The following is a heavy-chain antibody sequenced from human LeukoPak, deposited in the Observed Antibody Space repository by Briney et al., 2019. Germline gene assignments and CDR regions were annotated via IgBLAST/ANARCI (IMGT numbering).Heavy chain of an antibody. D-gene: IGHD6-19*01. CDR3: TQQWLVLGDFDI. CDR1: GFTFSSYA. Sequence: PGGSLRLSCAASGFTFSSYAMSWVRQAPGKGLEWVSAISGSGGSTYYADSVKGRFTISRDNSKNTLYLQMNSLRAEDTAVYYCTQQWLVLGDFDIWGQGTMVTVSS. CDR2: ISGSGGST. V-gene: IGHV3-23*01. J-gene: IGHJ3*02.